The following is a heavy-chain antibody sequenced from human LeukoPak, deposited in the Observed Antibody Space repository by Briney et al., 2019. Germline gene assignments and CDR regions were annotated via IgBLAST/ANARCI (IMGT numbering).Heavy chain of an antibody. D-gene: IGHD3-10*01. CDR2: ISAYNGNT. CDR1: GYTFTSYG. V-gene: IGHV1-18*01. Sequence: GASVKVSCKASGYTFTSYGISWVRQAPGQGLEWMGWISAYNGNTNYAQKLQGRVTMTTDTSTSTAHMELRSLRSDDTAVYYCAGDYYGSGSFADWGQGTLVTVSS. CDR3: AGDYYGSGSFAD. J-gene: IGHJ4*02.